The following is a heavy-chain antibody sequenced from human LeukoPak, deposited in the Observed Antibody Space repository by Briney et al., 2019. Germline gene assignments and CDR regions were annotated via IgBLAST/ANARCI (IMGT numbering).Heavy chain of an antibody. J-gene: IGHJ4*02. V-gene: IGHV1-46*01. CDR2: INPSGGST. D-gene: IGHD1-14*01. Sequence: ASVKVSCKASGYTFTSYYMHWVRQAPGQGLEWMGIINPSGGSTSYAQKFQGRVTMTRDMSTSTVYMELSSLRSEGTTVYYCARATVVGYFDYWGQGTLVTVSS. CDR3: ARATVVGYFDY. CDR1: GYTFTSYY.